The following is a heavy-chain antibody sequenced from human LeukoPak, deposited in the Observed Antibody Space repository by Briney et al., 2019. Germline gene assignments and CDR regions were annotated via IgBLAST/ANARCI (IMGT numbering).Heavy chain of an antibody. J-gene: IGHJ4*02. CDR1: GFTFSDYY. CDR2: ISSSGPTI. V-gene: IGHV3-11*04. Sequence: PGGSLRLSCAASGFTFSDYYMNWIRQAPGKGLEWVSYISSSGPTIYYADSVKGRFTISRDNAKNSLYLQMNSLRAEDTAMYYCARLDYDSSGYFSQWGYFDYWGQGTLVTVSS. D-gene: IGHD3-22*01. CDR3: ARLDYDSSGYFSQWGYFDY.